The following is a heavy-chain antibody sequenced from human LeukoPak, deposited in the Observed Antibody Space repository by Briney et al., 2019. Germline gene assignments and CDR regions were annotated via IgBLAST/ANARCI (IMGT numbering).Heavy chain of an antibody. J-gene: IGHJ6*02. Sequence: PSETLSLTCTVSGGSISGNSYYWGWIRQPPGKGLEWIGNIYYRGSTYYNPSLKSRVTISVDTSKNQFSLKLWSVTAADTAVYYCARHESYYYDSRAGYYYGMDVWGQGTTVTVSS. CDR1: GGSISGNSYY. V-gene: IGHV4-39*01. CDR2: IYYRGST. CDR3: ARHESYYYDSRAGYYYGMDV. D-gene: IGHD3-22*01.